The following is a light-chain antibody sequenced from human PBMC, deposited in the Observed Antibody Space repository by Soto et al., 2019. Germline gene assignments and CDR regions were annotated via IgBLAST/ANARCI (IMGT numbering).Light chain of an antibody. J-gene: IGLJ1*01. CDR2: EVS. CDR3: SSYTPSRTLV. CDR1: SSDVGGYNS. V-gene: IGLV2-14*01. Sequence: HCARTEPASGAGFGGQSITISCTGTSSDVGGYNSVSWYQQHPGKAPKIMIFEVSNRPSGVSNRFSGSKSGNTASLTISGLQTEDEADYYCSSYTPSRTLVFGIGPKVTVL.